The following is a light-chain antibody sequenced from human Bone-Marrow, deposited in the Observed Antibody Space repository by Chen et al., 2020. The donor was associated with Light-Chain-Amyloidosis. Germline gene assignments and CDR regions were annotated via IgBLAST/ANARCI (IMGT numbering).Light chain of an antibody. J-gene: IGLJ3*02. CDR1: NIGSTS. V-gene: IGLV3-21*02. Sequence: SYLLTQPSSVSVSPGQTATNARGANNIGSTSVHWYQQTTGQAPLLVVYDDSDRPSGIPERLSGSNAGHTDTLTISRVEAGDEADYYCQVWDRSSDRPVFGGGTTLTVL. CDR2: DDS. CDR3: QVWDRSSDRPV.